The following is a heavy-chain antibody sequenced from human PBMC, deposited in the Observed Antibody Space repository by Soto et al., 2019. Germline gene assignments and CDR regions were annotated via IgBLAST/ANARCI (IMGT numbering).Heavy chain of an antibody. Sequence: SETLSLTCTVSGGSISSGGYYWSWIRQHPGKGLEWIGYIYYSGSTYYNPSLKSRVTISVDTSKNQFSLKLSSVTAADTAVYYCARHTPAISISDHWGQGTRVTVSS. V-gene: IGHV4-31*03. CDR2: IYYSGST. CDR1: GGSISSGGYY. D-gene: IGHD2-15*01. CDR3: ARHTPAISISDH. J-gene: IGHJ4*02.